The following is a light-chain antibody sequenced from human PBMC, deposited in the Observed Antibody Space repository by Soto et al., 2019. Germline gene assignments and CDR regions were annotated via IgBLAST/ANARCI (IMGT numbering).Light chain of an antibody. CDR3: SSYTSSSTVGV. V-gene: IGLV2-14*01. Sequence: QSVLTQPASVSGSPGQSITVSCTGTSSDIGAYDYVSWYQQHPGEAPKVIISEVSKRPSGVSHRFSGSKSGNTASLTISGLQAEDEADYYCSSYTSSSTVGVFGTGTKLTVL. CDR2: EVS. J-gene: IGLJ1*01. CDR1: SSDIGAYDY.